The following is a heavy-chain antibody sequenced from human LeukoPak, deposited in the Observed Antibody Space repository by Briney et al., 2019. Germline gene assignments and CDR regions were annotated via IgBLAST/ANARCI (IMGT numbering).Heavy chain of an antibody. CDR2: IYSGGST. D-gene: IGHD5-24*01. J-gene: IGHJ4*02. CDR3: AKDLPVEMAFDY. Sequence: PGGSLRLSFAASGFTVISNYMSWVRQAPGKGLEWVSVIYSGGSTYYADSVKGRFTISRDNSKNTLYLQMNSLRAEDTAVYYCAKDLPVEMAFDYWGQGTLVTVSS. CDR1: GFTVISNY. V-gene: IGHV3-53*01.